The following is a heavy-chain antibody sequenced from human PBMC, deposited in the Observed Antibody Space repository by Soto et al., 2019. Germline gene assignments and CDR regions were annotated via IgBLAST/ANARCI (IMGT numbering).Heavy chain of an antibody. D-gene: IGHD6-13*01. V-gene: IGHV3-33*01. J-gene: IGHJ4*02. CDR3: ARGYLGDSSSWYGHFDY. CDR1: GFTFSSYG. CDR2: IWYDGSYK. Sequence: QVQLVESGGGVVQPGRSLRLSCVASGFTFSSYGMHWVHQAPGRGLEWVAIIWYDGSYKYYADSVKGRFTISRDNSKNTLYLQMNSLRVEDTAVYYCARGYLGDSSSWYGHFDYWGQGTLVTVSS.